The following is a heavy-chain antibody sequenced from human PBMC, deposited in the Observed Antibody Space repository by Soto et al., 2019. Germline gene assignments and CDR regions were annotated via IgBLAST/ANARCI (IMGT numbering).Heavy chain of an antibody. Sequence: QVRLVQSGAEVKKPGASVKVTCKPSGYTFNDAYIHWVRQAHGPGLEWLGWINPKNGGTNYAPKFEGRVTMPRDTSISPAFMGLSRLNSNDTAVYYCARDEGTELEFWGQGTLVTVSS. CDR3: ARDEGTELEF. V-gene: IGHV1-2*02. J-gene: IGHJ4*02. CDR1: GYTFNDAY. CDR2: INPKNGGT. D-gene: IGHD1-7*01.